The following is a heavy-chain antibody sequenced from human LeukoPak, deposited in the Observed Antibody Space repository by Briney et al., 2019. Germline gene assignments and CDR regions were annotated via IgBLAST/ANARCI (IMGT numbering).Heavy chain of an antibody. D-gene: IGHD5-18*01. CDR2: INPDSGGT. J-gene: IGHJ4*02. Sequence: RASVKVSCKASGYIFSGYYIHWVRQAPGQGLEWMGWINPDSGGTNYAQKFQGRVTMTRDTSISTAYMELSRLRSDDTAVYYCARVVEGTSMIDYWGQGTLVTVSS. V-gene: IGHV1-2*02. CDR3: ARVVEGTSMIDY. CDR1: GYIFSGYY.